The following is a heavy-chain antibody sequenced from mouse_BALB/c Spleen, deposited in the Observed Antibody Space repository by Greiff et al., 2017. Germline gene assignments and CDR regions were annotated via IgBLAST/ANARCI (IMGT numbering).Heavy chain of an antibody. Sequence: DVKLQESGGGLVQPGGSRKLSCAASGFTFSSFGMHWVRQAPEKGLEWVAYISSGSSTIYYADTVKGRFTISRDNPKNTLFLQMTSLRSEDTAMYYCARDGNYAYYFDYWGQGTTLTVSS. V-gene: IGHV5-17*02. D-gene: IGHD2-1*01. CDR1: GFTFSSFG. CDR2: ISSGSSTI. J-gene: IGHJ2*01. CDR3: ARDGNYAYYFDY.